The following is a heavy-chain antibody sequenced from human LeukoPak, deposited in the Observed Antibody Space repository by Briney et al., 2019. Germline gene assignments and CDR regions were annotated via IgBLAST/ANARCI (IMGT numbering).Heavy chain of an antibody. D-gene: IGHD5-18*01. Sequence: ASVKVSCKASGYTFTSYDINWVRQATGQGLEWMGWMNPNSGNTGYAQKFQGRVTMTRDISTSTVYMELSSLRSEDTAVYYCARGPRYSYYYYMDVWGKGTRSPSP. CDR2: MNPNSGNT. V-gene: IGHV1-8*02. CDR3: ARGPRYSYYYYMDV. CDR1: GYTFTSYD. J-gene: IGHJ6*03.